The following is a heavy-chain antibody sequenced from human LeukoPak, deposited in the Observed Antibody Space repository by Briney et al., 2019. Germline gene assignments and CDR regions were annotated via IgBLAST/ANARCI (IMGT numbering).Heavy chain of an antibody. J-gene: IGHJ6*01. V-gene: IGHV3-11*04. Sequence: KPGGSLRLSCAASGFRFDSFYMGWIRQVPGKGLDYIALISASGAVPYYAESVKGRFTISRDNAKNSVSLQMNSLSADDTAVYYCARPLIAASEGYWGPGITVTFS. D-gene: IGHD6-6*01. CDR2: ISASGAVP. CDR1: GFRFDSFY. CDR3: ARPLIAASEGY.